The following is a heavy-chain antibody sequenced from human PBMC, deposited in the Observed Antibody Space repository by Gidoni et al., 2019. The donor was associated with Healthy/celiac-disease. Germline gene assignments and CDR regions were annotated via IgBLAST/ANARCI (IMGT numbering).Heavy chain of an antibody. Sequence: EVQLVESGGGLVQPGGSLRLSCAASGFTFSRDWMSWVRQAPGKGLGWVANIKQDGSEKYYVDSVKGRFTISRDNAKNSLYLQMNSLRAEDTAVYYCARGPSIVVVPAAMFRFDPWGQGTLVTVSS. V-gene: IGHV3-7*01. J-gene: IGHJ5*02. CDR2: IKQDGSEK. CDR3: ARGPSIVVVPAAMFRFDP. CDR1: GFTFSRDW. D-gene: IGHD2-2*01.